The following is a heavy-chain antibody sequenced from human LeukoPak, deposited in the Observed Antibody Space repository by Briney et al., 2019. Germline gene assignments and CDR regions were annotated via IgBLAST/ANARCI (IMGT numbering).Heavy chain of an antibody. CDR1: GFTFTSSA. CDR2: IVVGSGNT. Sequence: ASVRVSCKASGFTFTSSAVQWVRQSRGQRLEWIGWIVVGSGNTNYTKKFQERVTITRDMSTSTAYMELSSLRSEDTAVYYCAAGAGYCSGGSCYLDYYCYGMDVWGKGTTVTVSS. CDR3: AAGAGYCSGGSCYLDYYCYGMDV. V-gene: IGHV1-58*01. J-gene: IGHJ6*04. D-gene: IGHD2-15*01.